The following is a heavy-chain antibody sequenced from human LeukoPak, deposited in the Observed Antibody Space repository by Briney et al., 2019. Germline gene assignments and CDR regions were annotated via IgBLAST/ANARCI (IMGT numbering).Heavy chain of an antibody. V-gene: IGHV3-21*01. D-gene: IGHD1-26*01. J-gene: IGHJ6*03. CDR1: GFTFSSYS. CDR3: ARDRTSVGATSRYYYYMDV. CDR2: ISSSSSYI. Sequence: GGSLRLSCAASGFTFSSYSMNWVRQAPGKGLEWVSSISSSSSYIYCADSVKGRFTISRDNAKNSLYLQMNSLRAEDTAVYYCARDRTSVGATSRYYYYMDVWGKGTTVTVSS.